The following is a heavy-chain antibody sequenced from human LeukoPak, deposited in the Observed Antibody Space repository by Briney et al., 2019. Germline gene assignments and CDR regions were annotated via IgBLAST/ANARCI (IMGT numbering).Heavy chain of an antibody. J-gene: IGHJ4*02. CDR3: ARGQRTSWYTNFDY. CDR1: GFTFSSYA. D-gene: IGHD6-13*01. CDR2: ISYDGSNK. Sequence: GGSLRLSCAASGFTFSSYAMHWVRQAPGKGLEWVAVISYDGSNKYYADSVKGRFTTSRDNSKNTLYLQMNSLRAEDTAVYYCARGQRTSWYTNFDYWGQGTLVTVSS. V-gene: IGHV3-30-3*01.